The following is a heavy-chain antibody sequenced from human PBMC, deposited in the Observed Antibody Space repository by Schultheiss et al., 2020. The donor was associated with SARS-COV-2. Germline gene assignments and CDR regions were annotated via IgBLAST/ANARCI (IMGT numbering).Heavy chain of an antibody. V-gene: IGHV4-59*01. CDR1: GGSISSYY. Sequence: SQTLSLTCTVSGGSISSYYWSWIRQPPGKGLEWIGYIYYSGSTNYNPSLKSRVTISVDTSKNQFSLKLSSVTAADTAVYYCARDRSSSSIYYYYYMDVWGKGTTVTVSS. J-gene: IGHJ6*03. D-gene: IGHD6-6*01. CDR3: ARDRSSSSIYYYYYMDV. CDR2: IYYSGST.